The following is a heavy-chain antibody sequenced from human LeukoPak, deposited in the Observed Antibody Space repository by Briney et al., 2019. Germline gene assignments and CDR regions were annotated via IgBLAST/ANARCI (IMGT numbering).Heavy chain of an antibody. CDR3: ASWAGNTQSDSWSGPFDY. CDR1: GFTFSGYS. J-gene: IGHJ4*02. Sequence: GGSLRLSCAASGFTFSGYSMNWVRQAPGKGLEWVSYISKSGSTIYYADSVKGRFTISRDDAKNSLYLQMNSLRVEDTAVYYCASWAGNTQSDSWSGPFDYWGQGTLVTVSS. CDR2: ISKSGSTI. D-gene: IGHD3-3*01. V-gene: IGHV3-48*01.